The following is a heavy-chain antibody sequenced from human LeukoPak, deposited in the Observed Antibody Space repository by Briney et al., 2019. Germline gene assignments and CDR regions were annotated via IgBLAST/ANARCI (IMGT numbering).Heavy chain of an antibody. J-gene: IGHJ4*02. V-gene: IGHV4-59*01. D-gene: IGHD3-22*01. CDR2: IYYSGST. CDR3: ARLTMKNYYFDY. CDR1: GASISSYY. Sequence: SETLSLTCSVSGASISSYYWSGIRQPPGKGLEWIAYIYYSGSTNYNPSLKSRVTISVDTSKNQFSLKLSSVTAADTAVYYCARLTMKNYYFDYWGQGTLVTVSS.